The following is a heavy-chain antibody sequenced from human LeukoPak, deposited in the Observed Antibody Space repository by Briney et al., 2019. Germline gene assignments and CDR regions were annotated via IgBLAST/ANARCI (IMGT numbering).Heavy chain of an antibody. D-gene: IGHD6-19*01. CDR1: GYTLTELS. J-gene: IGHJ4*02. Sequence: GASVKVSCKVSGYTLTELSMHWVRQAPGKGLEWMGGFDPEDGETIYAQKFQGRVTMTEDTSADTAYMELSSLRSEDTAVYYCAKGGSTGWYRHYDYWGQGTLVTVSS. CDR2: FDPEDGET. CDR3: AKGGSTGWYRHYDY. V-gene: IGHV1-24*01.